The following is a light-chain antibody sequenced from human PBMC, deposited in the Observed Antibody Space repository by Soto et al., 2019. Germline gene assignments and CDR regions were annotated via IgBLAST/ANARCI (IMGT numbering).Light chain of an antibody. J-gene: IGKJ1*01. CDR1: QSVTSN. CDR3: KQYRNWPRT. V-gene: IGKV3-15*01. Sequence: EIVMTPSPAPPSVSPGERATLSCRASQSVTSNLAWYQQKPGQAHRLLIYGAYTRATGIQARFSGGGSGTEFTLTIKNLQSEDFAVYYCKQYRNWPRTVGQGTKVEIK. CDR2: GAY.